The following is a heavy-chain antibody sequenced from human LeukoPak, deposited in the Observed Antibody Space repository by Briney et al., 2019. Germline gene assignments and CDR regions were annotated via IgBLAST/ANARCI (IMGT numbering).Heavy chain of an antibody. CDR1: GFTFSSYA. Sequence: GGSLRLSCAASGFTFSSYAMTWVRQAPGKGLEWVSSVSSSSSYIYYADSVKGRFTISRDNAKNSLYLQMNSLRAEDTAVYYCARDYTLAGAFDYWGQGTLVTVSS. V-gene: IGHV3-21*01. CDR2: VSSSSSYI. D-gene: IGHD3-16*01. CDR3: ARDYTLAGAFDY. J-gene: IGHJ4*02.